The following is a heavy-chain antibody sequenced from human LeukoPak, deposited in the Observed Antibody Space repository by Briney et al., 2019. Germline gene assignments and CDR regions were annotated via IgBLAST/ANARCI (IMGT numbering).Heavy chain of an antibody. CDR1: GFTFSNYA. J-gene: IGHJ4*02. CDR2: DSGSGRNT. CDR3: VKSRRVGANQRGLFDY. D-gene: IGHD1-26*01. Sequence: GGSLRLSCAGSGFTFSNYAMTWVRQAPGKGLEWVSSDSGSGRNTFYPDSVEGRFTISRDNSKNTVYLQMSSLRADDTAVYYCVKSRRVGANQRGLFDYWGQGTLVTVSP. V-gene: IGHV3-23*01.